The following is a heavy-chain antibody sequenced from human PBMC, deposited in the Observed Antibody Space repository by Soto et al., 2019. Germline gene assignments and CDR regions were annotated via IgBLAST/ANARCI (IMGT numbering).Heavy chain of an antibody. CDR3: AKESHYDVLTGYPRNAFAI. D-gene: IGHD3-9*01. CDR1: GYTFTGYY. J-gene: IGHJ3*02. CDR2: INPNSGGT. Sequence: ASVKVSCKASGYTFTGYYMHWVRQAPGQGLEWMGWINPNSGGTNFAQKFQGRVTLTRDTSIRTAYMEVTWLTSDDTAVYYCAKESHYDVLTGYPRNAFAIWGKGTMVTDSS. V-gene: IGHV1-2*02.